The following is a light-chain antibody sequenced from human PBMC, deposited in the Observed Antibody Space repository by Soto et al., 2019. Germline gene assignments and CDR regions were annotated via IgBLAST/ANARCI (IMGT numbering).Light chain of an antibody. CDR2: DAS. J-gene: IGKJ5*01. CDR3: QQHSNWPPIT. V-gene: IGKV3-11*01. Sequence: EIVLTQSPATLSLSPGERATLSCRASQSISNYVAWYQQKPGQAPRLLIYDASDRATGIPGRFSGSGSGTDFTLTISSLEHEDFAVYYCQQHSNWPPITFGQGTRLEIK. CDR1: QSISNY.